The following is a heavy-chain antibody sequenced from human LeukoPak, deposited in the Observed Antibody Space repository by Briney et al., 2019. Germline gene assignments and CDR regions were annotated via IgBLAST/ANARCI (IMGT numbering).Heavy chain of an antibody. D-gene: IGHD3-10*01. Sequence: GASVKVSCKASGGTFSSYAISWVRQAPGQGLEWMGGIIPIFGTANYAQKFQGRVTITADESTSTVYMELSSLRSEDTAVYYCARGGAGSYYYSAEYFQYWGQGTLVTVSP. CDR1: GGTFSSYA. CDR3: ARGGAGSYYYSAEYFQY. CDR2: IIPIFGTA. V-gene: IGHV1-69*13. J-gene: IGHJ1*01.